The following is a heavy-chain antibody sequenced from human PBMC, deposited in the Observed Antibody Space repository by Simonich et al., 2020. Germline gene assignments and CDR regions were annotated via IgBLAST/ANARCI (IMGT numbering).Heavy chain of an antibody. Sequence: EVQLVESGGGLVKPGGSLRLSCAASGFTFSSYSMNWVRQAPGNGLELVSSISSMSSYIYYADSVKGRFTISRDNAKNSLYLQMNSLRAEDTAVYYCAREQARGGAFDIWGQGTMVTVSS. D-gene: IGHD3-16*01. CDR1: GFTFSSYS. J-gene: IGHJ3*02. CDR3: AREQARGGAFDI. V-gene: IGHV3-21*01. CDR2: ISSMSSYI.